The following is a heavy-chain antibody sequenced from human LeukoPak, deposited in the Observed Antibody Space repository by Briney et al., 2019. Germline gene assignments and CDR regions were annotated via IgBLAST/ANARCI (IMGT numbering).Heavy chain of an antibody. J-gene: IGHJ4*02. D-gene: IGHD7-27*01. V-gene: IGHV1-18*01. CDR1: GYTFTSYG. CDR2: ISSNSDNT. Sequence: ASVKVSCKATGYTFTSYGISWVRQAPGQGLEWMGWISSNSDNTNYAQKLQGSVTMTTDTSTSTAYMELRSLRSDDTALYFCARDWGSIKVIADYWGQGTLVTVSS. CDR3: ARDWGSIKVIADY.